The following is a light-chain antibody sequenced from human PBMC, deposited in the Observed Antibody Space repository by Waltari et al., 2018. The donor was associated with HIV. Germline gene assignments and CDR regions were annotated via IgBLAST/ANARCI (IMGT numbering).Light chain of an antibody. V-gene: IGLV3-21*02. CDR1: NIGSKR. Sequence: SYVLTQPPSVSVAPGQTARLTCGGNNIGSKRVHWYQQKQGQAPVLVVYNGSDRPSGIPERFSGSSAGNTATVTITRVEAGDEADYDCHVWERGSDQHVFGTGTKVTVL. J-gene: IGLJ1*01. CDR3: HVWERGSDQHV. CDR2: NGS.